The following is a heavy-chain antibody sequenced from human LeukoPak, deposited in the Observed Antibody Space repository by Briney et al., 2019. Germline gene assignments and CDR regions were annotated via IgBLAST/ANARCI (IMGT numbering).Heavy chain of an antibody. Sequence: GGSLRLSCAASGFTFSSYEMNWVRQAPGKGLEWVSYISSSGSTIYYADSVKGRLTISRDNAKNSLYLQMNSLRAEDTAVYYCARDGYYDSTSLDYWGQGTLVTVSS. J-gene: IGHJ4*02. D-gene: IGHD3-22*01. CDR1: GFTFSSYE. V-gene: IGHV3-48*03. CDR2: ISSSGSTI. CDR3: ARDGYYDSTSLDY.